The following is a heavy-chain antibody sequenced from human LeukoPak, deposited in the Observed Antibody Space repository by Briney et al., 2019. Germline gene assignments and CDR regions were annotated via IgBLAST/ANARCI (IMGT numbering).Heavy chain of an antibody. Sequence: GGSLRLSCAASGFTFDDYAMHWVRQAPGKGLEWVSRISGDGGSAYYSDSVKGRFTISRDNSKNSLYLQMNSLRTEDTALYYCAKDEGYCSGGSCYEHFDYWGQGTLVTVSS. CDR1: GFTFDDYA. CDR2: ISGDGGSA. D-gene: IGHD2-15*01. V-gene: IGHV3-43*02. CDR3: AKDEGYCSGGSCYEHFDY. J-gene: IGHJ4*02.